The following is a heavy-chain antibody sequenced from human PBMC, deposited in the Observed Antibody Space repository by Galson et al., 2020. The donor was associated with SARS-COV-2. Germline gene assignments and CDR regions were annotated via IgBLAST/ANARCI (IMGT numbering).Heavy chain of an antibody. J-gene: IGHJ4*02. V-gene: IGHV2-5*01. CDR2: IYWNDDK. CDR1: GFSLSTSGVG. CDR3: AHRHGLDDNSGYHYFFDY. Sequence: SGPTLVKPTQTLTLTCTCSGFSLSTSGVGVGWIRQPPGKALEWLTLIYWNDDKQYNPSLKSGLTITKDTSKNQVVLTMTNVDPVDTATYYCAHRHGLDDNSGYHYFFDYWGQGTLVTVSS. D-gene: IGHD3-22*01.